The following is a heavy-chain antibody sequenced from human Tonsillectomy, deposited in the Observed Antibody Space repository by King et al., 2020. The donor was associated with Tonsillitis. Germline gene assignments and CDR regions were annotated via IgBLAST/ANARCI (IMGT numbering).Heavy chain of an antibody. J-gene: IGHJ4*02. CDR1: GFTFSSYS. Sequence: VQLVESGGGLVKPGGSLRLSCAASGFTFSSYSMNCVRQAPGKGLEWVSSISSISSYIYYADSVKGRFPISRDNAKNSLYLQMNSLWAEDTAVYYCARGYPRGRQMATIDYWGQGTLVTVSS. CDR3: ARGYPRGRQMATIDY. D-gene: IGHD5-24*01. CDR2: ISSISSYI. V-gene: IGHV3-21*01.